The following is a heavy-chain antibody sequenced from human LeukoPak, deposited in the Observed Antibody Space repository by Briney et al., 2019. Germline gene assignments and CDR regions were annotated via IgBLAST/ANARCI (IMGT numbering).Heavy chain of an antibody. CDR3: ARDPQFPDNYYYYMDV. J-gene: IGHJ6*03. CDR1: GFTFRSYA. CDR2: ISYAGNIK. D-gene: IGHD1-14*01. Sequence: TGGSLRLSCAASGFTFRSYAMHWVRQAPGKGLEWVALISYAGNIKYYADSVKGRFIISRDNSKNTLYLQMNSLRAEDTAVYYCARDPQFPDNYYYYMDVWGKGTTVTVSS. V-gene: IGHV3-30*04.